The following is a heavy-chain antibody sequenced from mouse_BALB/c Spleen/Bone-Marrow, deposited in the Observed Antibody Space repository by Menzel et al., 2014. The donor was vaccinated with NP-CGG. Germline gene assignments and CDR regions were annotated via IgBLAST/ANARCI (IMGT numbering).Heavy chain of an antibody. CDR2: IDPANDNT. V-gene: IGHV14-3*02. J-gene: IGHJ3*01. CDR1: GFNIKDTF. CDR3: AAYYRYLAWFAY. D-gene: IGHD2-14*01. Sequence: VQLQQSGAELVKPGASVKLSCTASGFNIKDTFMNWVKQRPEQGLEWIGRIDPANDNTEYDPKFQGKATITTDTSSNTAYLQLNSLTSEDTAVYYCAAYYRYLAWFAYWGQGTLVTVSA.